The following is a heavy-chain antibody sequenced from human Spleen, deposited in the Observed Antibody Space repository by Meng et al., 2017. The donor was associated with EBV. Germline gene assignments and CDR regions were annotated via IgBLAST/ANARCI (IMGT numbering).Heavy chain of an antibody. CDR2: NNHGGST. CDR3: AIGYYHSVSYGSFDY. CDR1: VGSFNGYS. D-gene: IGHD3-10*01. J-gene: IGHJ4*02. V-gene: IGHV4-34*01. Sequence: QEWGCGVATPSETRARTRVVYVGSFNGYSWSWIRHPPGRGLVWMGDNNHGGSTNYTPSLKSRVTISVDTSTNQFSLKLSSVTAADTAFYYCAIGYYHSVSYGSFDYWGQGILVTVSS.